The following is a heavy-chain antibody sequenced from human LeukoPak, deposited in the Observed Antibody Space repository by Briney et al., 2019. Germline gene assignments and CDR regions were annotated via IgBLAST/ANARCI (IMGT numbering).Heavy chain of an antibody. CDR3: ASDRTIFGLFDP. V-gene: IGHV3-74*01. D-gene: IGHD3-3*01. Sequence: AGSLTLSCAASAFTISSYWMQWDSQAQGQGRVWVSRTNTDDSNTSHTDSGKGRFTISTDNAKNTLNLQMNVLTAEDTAVYYCASDRTIFGLFDPWGQGTLVTVSS. CDR2: TNTDDSNT. J-gene: IGHJ5*02. CDR1: AFTISSYW.